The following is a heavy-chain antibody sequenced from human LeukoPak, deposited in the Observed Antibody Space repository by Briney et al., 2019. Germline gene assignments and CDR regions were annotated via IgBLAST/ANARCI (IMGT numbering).Heavy chain of an antibody. CDR1: GGSISSYY. V-gene: IGHV4-59*01. CDR3: ARETTTAIDY. Sequence: SETLSLTCTVSGGSISSYYWSWIRQPPGKGLEWIGYIYYSGSTNYNPSLKSRVTISVDTSKNQFSLKLSSVTAADTAVYYCARETTTAIDYWSQGTLVTVSS. D-gene: IGHD4-17*01. CDR2: IYYSGST. J-gene: IGHJ4*02.